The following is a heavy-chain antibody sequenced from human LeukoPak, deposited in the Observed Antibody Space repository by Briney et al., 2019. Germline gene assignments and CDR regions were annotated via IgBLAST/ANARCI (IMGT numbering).Heavy chain of an antibody. V-gene: IGHV3-30*04. J-gene: IGHJ4*02. Sequence: GGSLRLSCAASGFTFSSYAMHWVRQAPGKGLEWVAVISYDGSNKYYADSVKGRFTISRDNSKNTLYLQMNSLRAEDTAVYYCARDLSDGDRDYWGQGTLVTVSS. D-gene: IGHD4-17*01. CDR2: ISYDGSNK. CDR3: ARDLSDGDRDY. CDR1: GFTFSSYA.